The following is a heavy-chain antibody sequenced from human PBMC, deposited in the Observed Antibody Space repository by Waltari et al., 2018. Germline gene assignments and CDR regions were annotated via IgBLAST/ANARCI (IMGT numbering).Heavy chain of an antibody. Sequence: EVQLVESGGGLVQRGGSLRLPCAASGFPFSSYWMNWVRQVPGKGLVWVSRINSDGSSTSHADSVKGRFTISRDNAKNTLYLQMNSLRAEDTAVYYCARDFYTSSWYFDLWGRGALVTVSS. CDR1: GFPFSSYW. J-gene: IGHJ2*01. V-gene: IGHV3-74*01. CDR3: ARDFYTSSWYFDL. D-gene: IGHD6-13*01. CDR2: INSDGSST.